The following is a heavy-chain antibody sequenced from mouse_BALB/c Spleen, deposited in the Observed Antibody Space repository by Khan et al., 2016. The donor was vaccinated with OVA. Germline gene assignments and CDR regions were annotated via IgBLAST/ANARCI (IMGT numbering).Heavy chain of an antibody. CDR3: ARVYGGDFDY. CDR1: GYSITSYYA. D-gene: IGHD1-1*01. Sequence: EVQLVESGPGLVKPSQSLSLTCTVTGYSITSYYAWNWIRQFPGNKLEWMGIISYSGNTKYNPSLKSRSSITRDTSKNQFFLQLNSVTTEDTATYYCARVYGGDFDYWGQGTSLTVSS. V-gene: IGHV3-2*02. J-gene: IGHJ2*02. CDR2: ISYSGNT.